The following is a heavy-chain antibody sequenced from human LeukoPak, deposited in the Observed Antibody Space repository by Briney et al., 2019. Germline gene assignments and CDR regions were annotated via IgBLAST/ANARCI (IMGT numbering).Heavy chain of an antibody. CDR1: GFTFNSYA. D-gene: IGHD3-3*01. V-gene: IGHV3-23*01. CDR3: AKVADDFWSGYYSFDY. Sequence: GASLRLSCAASGFTFNSYAMSWVRQAPRKGLEWVSAISGSGGSTYYADSVKGRFTISRDNSKNTLYLQMNSLRAEDTAVYYCAKVADDFWSGYYSFDYWGQGTLVTVSS. CDR2: ISGSGGST. J-gene: IGHJ4*02.